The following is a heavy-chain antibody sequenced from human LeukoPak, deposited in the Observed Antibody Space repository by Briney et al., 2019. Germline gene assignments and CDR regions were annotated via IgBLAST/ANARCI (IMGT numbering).Heavy chain of an antibody. V-gene: IGHV3-21*01. J-gene: IGHJ5*02. CDR2: ISSSSSYI. D-gene: IGHD6-19*01. CDR3: ARDGNTAGPIQWVAIGP. Sequence: GGSLRLSCAASGFTFSSYSMNWVRQAPGKGLEWVSSISSSSSYIYYADSVKGRFTISRDNSENTLYLQMNSLRTDDTALYYCARDGNTAGPIQWVAIGPWGQGTLVTVSS. CDR1: GFTFSSYS.